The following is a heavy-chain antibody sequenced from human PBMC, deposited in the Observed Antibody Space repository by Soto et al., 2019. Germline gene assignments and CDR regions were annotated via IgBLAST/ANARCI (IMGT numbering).Heavy chain of an antibody. CDR2: IYSGGST. D-gene: IGHD6-19*01. Sequence: PGGSLRLSCAASGFTVSSNYMSWVRQAPGKGLEWVSVIYSGGSTYYADSVKGRFTISRDNSKNTLYLQMNSLRAEDTAVYYCARDPPGYSSGAFDYWGQGTLVTVSS. CDR1: GFTVSSNY. V-gene: IGHV3-66*01. CDR3: ARDPPGYSSGAFDY. J-gene: IGHJ4*02.